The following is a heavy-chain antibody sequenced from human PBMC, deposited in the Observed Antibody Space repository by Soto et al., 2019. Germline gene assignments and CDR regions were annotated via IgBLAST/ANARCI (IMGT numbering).Heavy chain of an antibody. CDR3: ASGGWFDP. D-gene: IGHD1-26*01. CDR1: GGIFGTYP. Sequence: QVQLVQSGAAVKKPGSSVKVSCKASGGIFGTYPISWVRQAPGQGLEWMGRIIPILGIANYAQKFQGRVTITADKSTSTAYMELSSLRSEDTAVYYCASGGWFDPWGQGTLVTVSS. J-gene: IGHJ5*02. V-gene: IGHV1-69*02. CDR2: IIPILGIA.